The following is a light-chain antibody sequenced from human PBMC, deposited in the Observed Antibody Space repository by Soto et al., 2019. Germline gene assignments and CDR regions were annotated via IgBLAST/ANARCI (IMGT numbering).Light chain of an antibody. Sequence: EIVLTQSPGTLSLSPGERATLSCRASQSVSSSYLGWYQQKPGQAPRLLIYCASNRATGIPDRFSGSGSGTDFTLTISRLEPEDFAVYYCEQYGTSPLTFGGGTKVEIK. CDR3: EQYGTSPLT. CDR2: CAS. J-gene: IGKJ4*01. CDR1: QSVSSSY. V-gene: IGKV3-20*01.